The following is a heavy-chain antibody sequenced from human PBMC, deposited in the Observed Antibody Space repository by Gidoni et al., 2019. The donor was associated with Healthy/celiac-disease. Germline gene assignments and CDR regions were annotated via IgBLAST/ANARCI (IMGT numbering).Heavy chain of an antibody. CDR2: IDPSDSYT. D-gene: IGHD6-19*01. Sequence: EVQLVQSGAEVKRPGESLRLSCKGSGYSFTSYWISWVRQMPGKGLEWMGRIDPSDSYTNYSPSFQGHVTISADKSISTAYLQWSSLKASDTAMYYCAIRKDSSGWFDYWGQGTLVTVSS. V-gene: IGHV5-10-1*01. CDR1: GYSFTSYW. J-gene: IGHJ4*02. CDR3: AIRKDSSGWFDY.